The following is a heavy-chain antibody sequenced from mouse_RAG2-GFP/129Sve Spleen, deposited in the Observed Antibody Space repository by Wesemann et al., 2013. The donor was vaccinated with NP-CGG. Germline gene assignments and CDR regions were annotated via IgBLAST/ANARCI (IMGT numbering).Heavy chain of an antibody. CDR2: ISSGSSTI. J-gene: IGHJ2*01. D-gene: IGHD3-1*01. V-gene: IGHV5-17*02. Sequence: DVQLVESGGGLVQPGGSRKLSCAASGFTFSSFGMHWVRQAPEKGLEWVAYISSGSSTIYYADTVKGRFTISRDNPKNTLFLQMTSLRSEDTAMYYCARHDTARALFDYWGPRGTTLTVSS. CDR3: ARHDTARALFDY. CDR1: GFTFSSFG.